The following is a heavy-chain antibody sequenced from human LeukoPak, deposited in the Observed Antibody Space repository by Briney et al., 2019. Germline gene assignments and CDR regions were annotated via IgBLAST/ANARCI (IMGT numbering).Heavy chain of an antibody. CDR3: ARDLRSGSTTGARVDY. Sequence: GGSLRLSCTASGFTFSGHWIHWVRQPPGMGLVWVSRINERGTDSMYADSVKGRFTISRDNAKNSLYLQMNSLRAEDTAVYYCARDLRSGSTTGARVDYWGQGTLVTVSS. J-gene: IGHJ4*02. CDR2: INERGTDS. CDR1: GFTFSGHW. D-gene: IGHD1-26*01. V-gene: IGHV3-74*03.